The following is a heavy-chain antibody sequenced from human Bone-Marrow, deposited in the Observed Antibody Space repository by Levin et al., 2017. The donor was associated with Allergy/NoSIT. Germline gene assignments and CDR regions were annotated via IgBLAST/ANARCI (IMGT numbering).Heavy chain of an antibody. CDR1: GNTLRESS. J-gene: IGHJ5*02. CDR2: YHPQNGET. D-gene: IGHD3-22*01. CDR3: AESSGSPYNWFDP. V-gene: IGHV1-24*01. Sequence: GESLKISCRVSGNTLRESSIHWVRQAPGKGLEWMGGYHPQNGETVYAQTFQGRVTMTEDTSTDTAYMELNSLRSEDTAMYFCAESSGSPYNWFDPWGQGTLVTVSS.